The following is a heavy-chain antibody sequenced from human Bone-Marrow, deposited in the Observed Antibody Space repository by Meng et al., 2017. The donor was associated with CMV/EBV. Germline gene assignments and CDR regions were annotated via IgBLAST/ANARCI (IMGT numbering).Heavy chain of an antibody. D-gene: IGHD3-22*01. CDR1: GGSISSRNW. CDR2: IYHSGST. V-gene: IGHV4-4*02. Sequence: SGGSISSRNWWSWVRQPPGKGLEWIGEIYHSGSTNYNPSLKSRVTISVDKSKNQFSLKLSSVTAADTAVYYCARDPTIGNYYDYLDYWGQGTLVTVSS. CDR3: ARDPTIGNYYDYLDY. J-gene: IGHJ4*02.